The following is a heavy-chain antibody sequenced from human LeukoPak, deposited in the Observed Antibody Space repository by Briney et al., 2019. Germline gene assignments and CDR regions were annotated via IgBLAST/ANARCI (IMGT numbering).Heavy chain of an antibody. CDR1: GFSFSSYW. CDR3: ARLSAYYYGSYFYYYMDV. D-gene: IGHD3-10*01. CDR2: IKQDESEG. J-gene: IGHJ6*03. V-gene: IGHV3-7*01. Sequence: GGSLRLSCEGSGFSFSSYWMTWVRQSPGKGPEWVANIKQDESEGYTVDSVKGRFTISRDNAKNSVYLQMNSLKGEDTALYYCARLSAYYYGSYFYYYMDVWGKGTTVTVSS.